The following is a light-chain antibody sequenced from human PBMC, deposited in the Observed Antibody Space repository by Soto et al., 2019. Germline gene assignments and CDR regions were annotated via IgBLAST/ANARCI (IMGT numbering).Light chain of an antibody. CDR1: QDINVY. V-gene: IGKV1-39*01. CDR3: QHGYVDPYN. CDR2: SAS. J-gene: IGKJ2*01. Sequence: DIQMTQSPSSVSASVGDTVTITCRASQDINVYLNWYQQKPGEVPKLLIYSASSLHSGVPSRFTGSGSETDFTLTIRSLPPEDFETYYCQHGYVDPYNFGQGTKVDIK.